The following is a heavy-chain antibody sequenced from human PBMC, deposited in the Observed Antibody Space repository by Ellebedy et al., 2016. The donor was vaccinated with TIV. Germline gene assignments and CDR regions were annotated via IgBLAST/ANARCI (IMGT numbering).Heavy chain of an antibody. D-gene: IGHD1-26*01. V-gene: IGHV4-34*01. J-gene: IGHJ4*02. CDR3: ARGRGGSYSIPFDV. CDR1: GASLSHYS. Sequence: SKTLSLTXAAHGASLSHYSWSWIRLPPGKGLEWIGEINHSGSTYYNPSLKSRVSMSVDRSKNQFSLKLNSLSAADTAVYFCARGRGGSYSIPFDVWGQGALVTVSS. CDR2: INHSGST.